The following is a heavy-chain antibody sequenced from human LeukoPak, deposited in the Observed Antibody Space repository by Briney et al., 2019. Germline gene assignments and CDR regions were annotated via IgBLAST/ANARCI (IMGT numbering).Heavy chain of an antibody. D-gene: IGHD2-21*02. J-gene: IGHJ4*02. V-gene: IGHV3-33*03. CDR3: ASLGDGIVVVTALGY. Sequence: QPGGSLRLSCAASGFTFRSYGMHWVRRAPGKGLEWVAVVSYDDSRKYYADSVKGRFTISRDNAKNSLYLQMNSLRAEDTAVYYCASLGDGIVVVTALGYWGQGTLVTVSS. CDR2: VSYDDSRK. CDR1: GFTFRSYG.